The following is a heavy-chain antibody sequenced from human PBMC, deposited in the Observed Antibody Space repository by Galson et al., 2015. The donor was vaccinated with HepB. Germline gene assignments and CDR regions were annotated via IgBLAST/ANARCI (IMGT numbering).Heavy chain of an antibody. CDR1: GGTFSSYA. J-gene: IGHJ5*02. D-gene: IGHD2-2*01. V-gene: IGHV1-69*13. CDR2: IIPILGTA. Sequence: SVKVSCKASGGTFSSYAISWVRQAPGQGLEWMGGIIPILGTANYAQKFQGRVTITADESTSTAYMELSSLRSEDTAVYYCAREYIVVVPAATRRWFDPWGQGTLVTVSS. CDR3: AREYIVVVPAATRRWFDP.